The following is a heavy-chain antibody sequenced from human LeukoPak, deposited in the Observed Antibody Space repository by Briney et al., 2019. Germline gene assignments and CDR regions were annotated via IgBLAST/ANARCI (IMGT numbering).Heavy chain of an antibody. V-gene: IGHV4-59*12. Sequence: SETLSLTCTLSGGSISSYYWSWIRQPPGKGLEWIGYIYYSGSTNYNPSLKSRVTISVDTSKNQFSLKLSSVTAADTAVYYCARGYSGYDYSVEDWGQGTLVTVSS. D-gene: IGHD5-12*01. J-gene: IGHJ4*02. CDR2: IYYSGST. CDR3: ARGYSGYDYSVED. CDR1: GGSISSYY.